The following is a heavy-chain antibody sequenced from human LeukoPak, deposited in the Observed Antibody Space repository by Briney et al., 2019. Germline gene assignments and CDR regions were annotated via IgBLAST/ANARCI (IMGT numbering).Heavy chain of an antibody. Sequence: GGSLRLSCAASGFTFDDYAMHWVRQAPGKGLEWVSGISWYSGSIGYADSVKGRFTISRDNAKNSLFLQMNSLRAEDMALYYCAKGRKMGIAAAGTFDYWGQGTLVTVSS. J-gene: IGHJ4*02. CDR2: ISWYSGSI. D-gene: IGHD6-13*01. CDR1: GFTFDDYA. CDR3: AKGRKMGIAAAGTFDY. V-gene: IGHV3-9*03.